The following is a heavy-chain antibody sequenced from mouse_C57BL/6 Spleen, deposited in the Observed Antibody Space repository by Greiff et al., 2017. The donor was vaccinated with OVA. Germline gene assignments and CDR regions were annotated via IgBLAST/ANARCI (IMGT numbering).Heavy chain of an antibody. Sequence: EVQRVESGGGLVKPGGSLKLSCAASGFTFSDYGMHWVRQAPEKGLEWVAYISSGSSTIYYAATVKGRFTISRDNANNTMFLQRTRLKSEDTAMYYCARSTMIKGLFDYWGQGTTLTVSS. CDR3: ARSTMIKGLFDY. CDR1: GFTFSDYG. V-gene: IGHV5-17*01. J-gene: IGHJ2*01. D-gene: IGHD2-4*01. CDR2: ISSGSSTI.